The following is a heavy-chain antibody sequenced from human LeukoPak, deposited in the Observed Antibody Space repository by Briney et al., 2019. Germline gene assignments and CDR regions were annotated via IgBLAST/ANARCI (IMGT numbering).Heavy chain of an antibody. D-gene: IGHD3-16*02. CDR2: FDPEDGET. J-gene: IGHJ5*02. Sequence: ASVKVSCKVSGYTLTELSMHWVRQAPGKGLEWMGRFDPEDGETIYAQKFQGRVTMTEDTATDTAYMELSSLRSEDTAVYYCATKALVRLGELSFLPWGQGTLVTVSS. CDR1: GYTLTELS. V-gene: IGHV1-24*01. CDR3: ATKALVRLGELSFLP.